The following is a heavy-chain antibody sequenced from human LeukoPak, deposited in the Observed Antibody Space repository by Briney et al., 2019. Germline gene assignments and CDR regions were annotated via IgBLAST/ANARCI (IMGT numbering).Heavy chain of an antibody. Sequence: GGSLRLSCAASGFRFSNCAMNWVRQAPGKAPEWVSGINHGGEYTYYEDSVKGRFTISRDTAKNSVYLQMDRLRDEDTAIYYCARDEVATWSGFDVWGQGTVVTVSS. J-gene: IGHJ3*01. CDR2: INHGGEYT. CDR3: ARDEVATWSGFDV. CDR1: GFRFSNCA. V-gene: IGHV3-23*01. D-gene: IGHD5-12*01.